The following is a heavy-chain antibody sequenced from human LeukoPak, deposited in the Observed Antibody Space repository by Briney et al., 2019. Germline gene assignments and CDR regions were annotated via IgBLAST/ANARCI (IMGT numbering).Heavy chain of an antibody. CDR2: INSDGSST. J-gene: IGHJ4*02. V-gene: IGHV3-74*01. D-gene: IGHD3-10*01. CDR3: ASYYGSGSYYNVVDY. CDR1: GFTFSSYW. Sequence: GSLRLSCAASGFTFSSYWMHWVRQAPGKGLVWVSRINSDGSSTSYADSVKGRFTISRDNAKNSLYLQMNSLRAEDTAVYYCASYYGSGSYYNVVDYWGQGTLVTVSS.